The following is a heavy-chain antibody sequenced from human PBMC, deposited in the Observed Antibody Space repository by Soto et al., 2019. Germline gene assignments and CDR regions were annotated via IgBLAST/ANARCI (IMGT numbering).Heavy chain of an antibody. CDR1: GYSPSSGDY. V-gene: IGHV4-38-2*01. D-gene: IGHD3-10*01. CDR2: IHHSGST. J-gene: IGHJ5*02. CDR3: ATDPIFGGSGNYYSRNNWVDP. Sequence: SETLSLTCAVSGYSPSSGDYWGCIRQPPGKGLEWIGSIHHSGSTYYNPSLKSRVTISVDRSKNQFSLEMSSVTAADTDVYYCATDPIFGGSGNYYSRNNWVDPWGPGILFTVSS.